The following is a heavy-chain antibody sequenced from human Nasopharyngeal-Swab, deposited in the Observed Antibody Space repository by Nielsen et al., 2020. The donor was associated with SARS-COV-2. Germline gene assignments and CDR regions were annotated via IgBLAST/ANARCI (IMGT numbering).Heavy chain of an antibody. CDR1: GFTFSRNG. J-gene: IGHJ4*02. V-gene: IGHV3-33*01. CDR3: ARGTGGKGLDY. D-gene: IGHD2-8*02. CDR2: IWYDGSNK. Sequence: GESLKISCAASGFTFSRNGMHWVRQAPGKGLEWVAVIWYDGSNKYYADSVKGRFTISRDNSKNTLYLQMNSLRAEDTAVYYCARGTGGKGLDYWGQGTLVTVSS.